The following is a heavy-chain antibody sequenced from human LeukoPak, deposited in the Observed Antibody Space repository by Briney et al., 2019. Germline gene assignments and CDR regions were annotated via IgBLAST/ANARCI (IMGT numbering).Heavy chain of an antibody. CDR2: IYSSGST. D-gene: IGHD2-2*01. Sequence: SETLSLTCTVSGGSISSYYWSWIRQPPGKGLEWIGYIYSSGSTNYNPSLKSRITISVDTSKNQFSLKLSSVTAADTAVYYCARSSRKNGMDVWGQGTTVTVSS. CDR1: GGSISSYY. J-gene: IGHJ6*02. V-gene: IGHV4-59*01. CDR3: ARSSRKNGMDV.